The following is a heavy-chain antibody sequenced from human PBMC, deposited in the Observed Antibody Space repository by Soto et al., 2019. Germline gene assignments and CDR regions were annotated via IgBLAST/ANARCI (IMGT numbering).Heavy chain of an antibody. Sequence: QVQLQESGPGLVKPSGTLSLTCAVSGGSISSSNWWSWVRQPPGKGLEWIGEIYHSGSTNYNPSLKSRVTISVDKSNNQFSLTLSSLTAAVTAVYYCARVSGSYYYGMDVWGQGTTATVSS. CDR2: IYHSGST. V-gene: IGHV4-4*02. J-gene: IGHJ6*02. CDR1: GGSISSSNW. D-gene: IGHD3-10*01. CDR3: ARVSGSYYYGMDV.